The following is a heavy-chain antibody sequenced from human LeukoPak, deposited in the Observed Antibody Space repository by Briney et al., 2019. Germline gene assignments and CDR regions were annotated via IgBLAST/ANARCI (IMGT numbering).Heavy chain of an antibody. J-gene: IGHJ4*02. CDR3: ATGFRGWSGR. CDR1: GYTLTELS. CDR2: FNPEDGET. Sequence: ASVTVSCKVSGYTLTELSMHWVRQAPGKGGEWMGGFNPEDGETIYAQKFQGRVTMTEDTSTDTAYMELSSLRSEDTAVYYCATGFRGWSGRWGQGTLVTVSS. V-gene: IGHV1-24*01. D-gene: IGHD6-19*01.